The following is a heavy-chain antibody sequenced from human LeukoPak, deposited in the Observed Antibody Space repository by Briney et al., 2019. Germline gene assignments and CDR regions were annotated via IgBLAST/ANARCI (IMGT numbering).Heavy chain of an antibody. CDR3: ARDTPDYYGSGSYWHYFDY. CDR2: ISYDGGNK. D-gene: IGHD3-10*01. Sequence: PGGSLRLSCAASGFTFSSYAMCWVRQAPGKGLEWVAVISYDGGNKYYTDSVQGRFTISRDNSKNTLYLQMNSLRAEDTAVYYCARDTPDYYGSGSYWHYFDYWGQGTLVTVSS. CDR1: GFTFSSYA. J-gene: IGHJ4*02. V-gene: IGHV3-30-3*01.